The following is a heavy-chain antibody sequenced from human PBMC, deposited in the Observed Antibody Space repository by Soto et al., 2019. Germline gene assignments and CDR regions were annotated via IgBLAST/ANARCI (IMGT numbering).Heavy chain of an antibody. J-gene: IGHJ5*01. CDR1: GGSVSDYY. CDR2: IRPGGNT. CDR3: VRGHFCGSDCHFVS. D-gene: IGHD2-21*02. Sequence: SETLSLTCTVYGGSVSDYYWSWVRQPAGKGLEWIGRIRPGGNTNYSPSLMSRVTMSVDTSRNQFSLKLTSVTAADTAVYYCVRGHFCGSDCHFVSWGQGVLVTVSS. V-gene: IGHV4-4*07.